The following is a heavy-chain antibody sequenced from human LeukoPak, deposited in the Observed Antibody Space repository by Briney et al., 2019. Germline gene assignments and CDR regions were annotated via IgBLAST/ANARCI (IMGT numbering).Heavy chain of an antibody. CDR1: GFTFSSYE. D-gene: IGHD3-10*01. V-gene: IGHV3-48*03. J-gene: IGHJ5*02. CDR2: ISSSGSTI. Sequence: GGSLRLSCAASGFTFSSYEMNWVRQAPGKGLEWVSYISSSGSTIYYADSVKGRFTISRDNAKNSLYLQMNSLRAEDTAVYYCARVWWFGELSYGFDPWGQGTPVTVSS. CDR3: ARVWWFGELSYGFDP.